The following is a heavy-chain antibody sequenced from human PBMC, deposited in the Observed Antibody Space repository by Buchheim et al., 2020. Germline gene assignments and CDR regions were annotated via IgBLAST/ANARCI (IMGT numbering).Heavy chain of an antibody. CDR2: IWNDGNTK. J-gene: IGHJ4*02. D-gene: IGHD1-26*01. Sequence: QVQLVESGGGVIQPGRSLTLSCTTSGFTFSNYGMHWVRQAPGKGLEWVAVIWNDGNTKYYVESVKGRFTISRDISKNTVYLQMNSLRAEDTAVYYCARAAWEHVGDLWGQGTL. CDR3: ARAAWEHVGDL. V-gene: IGHV3-33*01. CDR1: GFTFSNYG.